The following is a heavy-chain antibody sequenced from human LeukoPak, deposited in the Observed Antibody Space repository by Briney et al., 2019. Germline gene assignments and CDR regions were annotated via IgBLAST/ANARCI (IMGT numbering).Heavy chain of an antibody. J-gene: IGHJ4*02. CDR3: ARHKNRLQLPVAGYFYF. D-gene: IGHD2-15*01. Sequence: SETLSLTCTVSGGSISSGSYYWAWLRQPPGKGLEWIGSIHSSGSTYYNPSLKSRVTISVATSKDQFPLKLTSVTAAGPAVHYCARHKNRLQLPVAGYFYFRGQGNLVTVSS. V-gene: IGHV4-39*01. CDR2: IHSSGST. CDR1: GGSISSGSYY.